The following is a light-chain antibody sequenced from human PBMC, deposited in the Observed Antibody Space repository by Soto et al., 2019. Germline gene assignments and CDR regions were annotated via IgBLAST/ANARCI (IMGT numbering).Light chain of an antibody. V-gene: IGKV3-20*01. Sequence: ETVMTQSPGTLSLSPGERATLSCRSSQSVSSGYLAWYQQKPGQAPRLLIVGASNRATGIPDTFTGSGSGTDFTLTISRLEPEDFAVYYCQQYGISQNTFGQGTKLEIK. CDR3: QQYGISQNT. J-gene: IGKJ2*01. CDR1: QSVSSGY. CDR2: GAS.